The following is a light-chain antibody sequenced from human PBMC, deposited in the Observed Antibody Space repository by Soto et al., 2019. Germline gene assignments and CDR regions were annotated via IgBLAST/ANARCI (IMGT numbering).Light chain of an antibody. V-gene: IGKV3-11*01. J-gene: IGKJ1*01. CDR2: DAS. Sequence: IVLTHAPATLSFSPGEIAALSCRASQSVSSYLAWYQQKPGQAPRLLISDASNRATGIPARFSGSGSGTEFTLTISRLEPEDFTVYYCHHYETFGQGTKVDIK. CDR1: QSVSSY. CDR3: HHYET.